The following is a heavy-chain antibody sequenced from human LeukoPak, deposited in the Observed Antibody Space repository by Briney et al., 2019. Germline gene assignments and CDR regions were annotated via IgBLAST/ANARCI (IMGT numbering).Heavy chain of an antibody. D-gene: IGHD3-22*01. V-gene: IGHV3-23*01. CDR3: AKTLYYYDSSGYLDAFDI. J-gene: IGHJ3*02. CDR2: ISGSGGST. Sequence: PGGSLTLSCAASGFTFSSYAMSWVRQAPGKGLEWVSAISGSGGSTYYADSVKGRFTISRDNSKNTLYLQMNSLRAEDTAVYYCAKTLYYYDSSGYLDAFDIWGQGTMVTVSS. CDR1: GFTFSSYA.